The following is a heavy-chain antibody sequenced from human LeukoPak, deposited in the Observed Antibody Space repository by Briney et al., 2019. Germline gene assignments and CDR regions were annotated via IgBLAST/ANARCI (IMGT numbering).Heavy chain of an antibody. CDR1: GFAFNTYT. J-gene: IGHJ4*02. CDR3: AFGETGTDY. V-gene: IGHV3-21*01. Sequence: GGSLRLSCAASGFAFNTYTMNWVRQAPGKGLEWVGCISSSDSYIYYADSVRGRFTIPRDNAKNSLNLQMNSLRVEDTAVYYCAFGETGTDYWGQGTLVTVSS. CDR2: ISSSDSYI. D-gene: IGHD7-27*01.